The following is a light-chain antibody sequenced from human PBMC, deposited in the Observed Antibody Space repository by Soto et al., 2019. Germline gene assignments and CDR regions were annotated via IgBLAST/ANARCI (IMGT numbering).Light chain of an antibody. CDR2: DAS. Sequence: EIVLTQSPATLSLSPGERATLSCRASQSVSSYLAWYQQKPGQAPRLLIYDASNSATGIPDRFSGSGSGTDFTLTISSLEPEDFAVYYCQQRSNWPPITFGQGTRLEMK. V-gene: IGKV3-11*01. CDR3: QQRSNWPPIT. J-gene: IGKJ5*01. CDR1: QSVSSY.